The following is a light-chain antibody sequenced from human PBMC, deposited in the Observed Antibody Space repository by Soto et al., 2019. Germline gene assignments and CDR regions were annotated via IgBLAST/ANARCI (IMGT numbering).Light chain of an antibody. Sequence: EIVVTQFPATLSLSPGERATLSCRASQNINRYLAWYQQKPGQAPRLLIYGASSRATGIPDRFSGSGSGTDFTLTISRLEPEDFAVYYCQQYGSSPRTFGQGTKVDIK. CDR3: QQYGSSPRT. CDR2: GAS. CDR1: QNINRY. J-gene: IGKJ1*01. V-gene: IGKV3-20*01.